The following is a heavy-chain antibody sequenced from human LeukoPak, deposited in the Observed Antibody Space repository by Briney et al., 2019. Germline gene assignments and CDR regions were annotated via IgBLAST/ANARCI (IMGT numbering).Heavy chain of an antibody. V-gene: IGHV3-21*01. CDR3: ARELEIVVVPASWFYP. Sequence: GGSLRLSCAASGFTFSIYSMNWVRQAPGRGLEWVSSISSNSKYIYYADSLRGGFTISRDDAKNSLSLQMNSLRADDTAVYYCARELEIVVVPASWFYPWGQGTLVTVSS. CDR1: GFTFSIYS. CDR2: ISSNSKYI. J-gene: IGHJ5*02. D-gene: IGHD2-2*03.